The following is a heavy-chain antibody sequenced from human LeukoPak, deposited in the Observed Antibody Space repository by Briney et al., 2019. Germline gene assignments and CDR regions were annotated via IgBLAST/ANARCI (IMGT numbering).Heavy chain of an antibody. V-gene: IGHV1-18*01. CDR2: ISAYNGNT. D-gene: IGHD6-19*01. CDR3: ARDHRIAVAGTHYYYMDV. J-gene: IGHJ6*03. CDR1: GYTFTSYG. Sequence: ASVKVSCKASGYTFTSYGISWVRQAPGQGLEWMGWISAYNGNTNYAQKLQGRVTMTTDTSTSTAYMELRSLRPDDTAVYYCARDHRIAVAGTHYYYMDVWGKGTTVTVSS.